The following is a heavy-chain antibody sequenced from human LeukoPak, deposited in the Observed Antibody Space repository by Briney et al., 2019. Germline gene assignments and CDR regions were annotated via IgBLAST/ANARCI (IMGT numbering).Heavy chain of an antibody. Sequence: PGGSLRLSCAASGFTFDDYAMHWVRQAPGKGLEWVSGISWNSGSIGYADSAKGRFTISRDNAKNSLYLQMNSLRAEDTAVYYCARFANPLGKLWLSYYYYYGMDVWGQGTTVTVSS. D-gene: IGHD5-18*01. V-gene: IGHV3-9*01. CDR1: GFTFDDYA. CDR3: ARFANPLGKLWLSYYYYYGMDV. CDR2: ISWNSGSI. J-gene: IGHJ6*02.